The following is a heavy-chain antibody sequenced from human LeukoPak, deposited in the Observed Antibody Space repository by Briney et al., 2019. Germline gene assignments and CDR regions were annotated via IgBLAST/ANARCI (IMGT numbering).Heavy chain of an antibody. CDR2: IYYSGST. J-gene: IGHJ3*02. V-gene: IGHV4-31*03. Sequence: SETLSLTCTVSGGSISSGGYYWSWIRQHPGKGLEWIGYIYYSGSTYYNPSLKSRVTISVDTSKNQFSLKLSSVTAADRAVYYCARDGSGYSGYEYAFDIWGQGTMVTVSS. CDR1: GGSISSGGYY. CDR3: ARDGSGYSGYEYAFDI. D-gene: IGHD5-12*01.